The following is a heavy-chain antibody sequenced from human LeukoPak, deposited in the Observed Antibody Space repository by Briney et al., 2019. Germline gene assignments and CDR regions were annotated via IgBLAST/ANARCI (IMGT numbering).Heavy chain of an antibody. D-gene: IGHD1-1*01. J-gene: IGHJ4*02. CDR2: IKQDGSEK. V-gene: IGHV3-7*01. CDR1: GFTFSSYW. Sequence: PGGSLRLSCAASGFTFSSYWMSGVRQPPGKGRGWVANIKQDGSEKYYVDSVKGRFTISRDNAKNSLYLQMNSLRAEDTAVYYCARVPPAQRAQIDYWGQGTLVTVSS. CDR3: ARVPPAQRAQIDY.